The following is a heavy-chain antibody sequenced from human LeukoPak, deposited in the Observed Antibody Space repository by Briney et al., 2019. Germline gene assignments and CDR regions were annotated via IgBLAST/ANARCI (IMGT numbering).Heavy chain of an antibody. CDR1: GGTFSRYA. V-gene: IGHV3-23*01. CDR2: ISRSGGST. CDR3: AKSRDGCSGSYIVSDY. D-gene: IGHD3-10*02. J-gene: IGHJ4*02. Sequence: AGGSLRLSCSASGGTFSRYAMSWVRQAPGKGLERVSAISRSGGSTYYADSVKGRFTISRDNSKNTLYLQMNSLRAEDTAVYYCAKSRDGCSGSYIVSDYWGQGTLIIVSS.